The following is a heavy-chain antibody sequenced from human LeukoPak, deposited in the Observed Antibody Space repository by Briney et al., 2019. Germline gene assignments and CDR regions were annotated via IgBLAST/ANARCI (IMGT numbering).Heavy chain of an antibody. CDR1: GGSISSSNW. Sequence: PSGTPSLTCAVSGGSISSSNWWSWVRQPPGKGLEWIGEIYHSGSTNYNPSLKSRVTTSVDKSKNQSSLKLSSVTAADTAVYYCARVPGLGRYSGSYYSDYWGQGTLVTVSS. J-gene: IGHJ4*02. CDR2: IYHSGST. V-gene: IGHV4-4*02. D-gene: IGHD1-26*01. CDR3: ARVPGLGRYSGSYYSDY.